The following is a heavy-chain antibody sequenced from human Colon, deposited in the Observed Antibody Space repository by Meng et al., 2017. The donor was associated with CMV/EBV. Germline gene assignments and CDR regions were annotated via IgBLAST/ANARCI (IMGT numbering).Heavy chain of an antibody. Sequence: LSCAASGFTFSVFWMHWVRQAPGKGLMWVARINPEETTTTYADAVQGRFIISRDNARNTLYLQMNSLRVDDTAIYYCARGGLEPVDYWGRGTLVSLL. D-gene: IGHD3-10*01. CDR2: INPEETTT. CDR1: GFTFSVFW. CDR3: ARGGLEPVDY. V-gene: IGHV3-74*01. J-gene: IGHJ4*02.